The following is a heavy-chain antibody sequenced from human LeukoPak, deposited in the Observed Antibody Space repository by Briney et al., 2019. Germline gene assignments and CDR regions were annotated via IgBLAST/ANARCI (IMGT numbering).Heavy chain of an antibody. Sequence: GGSLRLSCAASGFTFSDYYMSWVRQAPGKALEWVSYISSSGSTIYYADSVKGRFTISRDNAKNSLYLQMNSLRAEDTAVYYCARFVVPADYFDYWGQGTLVTVSS. J-gene: IGHJ4*02. CDR1: GFTFSDYY. CDR3: ARFVVPADYFDY. D-gene: IGHD2-21*01. V-gene: IGHV3-11*01. CDR2: ISSSGSTI.